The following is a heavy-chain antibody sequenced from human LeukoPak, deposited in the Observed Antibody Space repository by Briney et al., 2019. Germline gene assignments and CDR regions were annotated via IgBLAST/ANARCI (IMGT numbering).Heavy chain of an antibody. Sequence: GGSLRLSCAASGFTFSSYGMHWARQAPGKGLEWVANIKQDGSEQFYLDSVKGRFTISRDNAKNALYLQMHSLRVEDTAVYYCARGGGYAWDYWGQGTLVSVSS. J-gene: IGHJ4*02. CDR2: IKQDGSEQ. V-gene: IGHV3-7*01. CDR3: ARGGGYAWDY. CDR1: GFTFSSYG. D-gene: IGHD5-12*01.